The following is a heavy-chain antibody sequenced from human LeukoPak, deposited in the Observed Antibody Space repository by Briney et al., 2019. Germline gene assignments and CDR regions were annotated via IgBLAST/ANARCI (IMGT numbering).Heavy chain of an antibody. Sequence: SETLSLTCAVSGGSIGSYYWSWIRQPPGKGLEWIGYIYYSGSTNYNPSLKSRVTISVDTSKNQFSLKLSSVTAADTAVYYCARGGVGYYYYGMDVWGQGTTVTVSS. J-gene: IGHJ6*02. CDR3: ARGGVGYYYYGMDV. D-gene: IGHD1-26*01. CDR2: IYYSGST. CDR1: GGSIGSYY. V-gene: IGHV4-59*01.